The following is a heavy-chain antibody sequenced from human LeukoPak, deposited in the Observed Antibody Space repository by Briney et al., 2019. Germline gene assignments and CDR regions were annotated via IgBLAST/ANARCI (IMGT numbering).Heavy chain of an antibody. V-gene: IGHV1-46*01. J-gene: IGHJ6*02. D-gene: IGHD6-19*01. CDR3: ARDPPTPEQYSSGWYVGPYYYYGMDV. Sequence: GASVKVSCKASGYTFTSYYMHWVRQAPGQGLEWMGIINPSGGSTSYAQKFQGRVTMTRDTSTSTVYMELRSLRSDDTAVYYCARDPPTPEQYSSGWYVGPYYYYGMDVWGQGTTVTVSS. CDR2: INPSGGST. CDR1: GYTFTSYY.